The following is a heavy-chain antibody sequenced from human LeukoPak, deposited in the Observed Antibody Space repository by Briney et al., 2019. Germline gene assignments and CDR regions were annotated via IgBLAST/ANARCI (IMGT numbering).Heavy chain of an antibody. CDR3: AKAGDSGYDSWDY. V-gene: IGHV3-30*02. CDR1: GFTFSSYG. Sequence: GGSLRLSCAASGFTFSSYGMHWVRQAPGKGLEWVAFIRYDGSNKYYADSVKGRFTISRDNSKNTLYLQMNSLRAEDTAVYYCAKAGDSGYDSWDYWGQGTLVTVSS. J-gene: IGHJ4*02. CDR2: IRYDGSNK. D-gene: IGHD5-12*01.